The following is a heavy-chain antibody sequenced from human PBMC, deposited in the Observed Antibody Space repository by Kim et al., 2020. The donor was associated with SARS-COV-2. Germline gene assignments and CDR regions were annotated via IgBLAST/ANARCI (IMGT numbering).Heavy chain of an antibody. CDR1: GYTFTSYY. CDR3: ARELILELHMVSNLIKNYYGMDV. Sequence: ASVKVSCKASGYTFTSYYMHWVRQAPGQGLEWMGIINPSGGSTSYAQKFQGRVTMTRDTSTSTVYMELSSLRSEDTAVYYCARELILELHMVSNLIKNYYGMDVWGQGTTVTVSS. D-gene: IGHD1-7*01. CDR2: INPSGGST. J-gene: IGHJ6*02. V-gene: IGHV1-46*01.